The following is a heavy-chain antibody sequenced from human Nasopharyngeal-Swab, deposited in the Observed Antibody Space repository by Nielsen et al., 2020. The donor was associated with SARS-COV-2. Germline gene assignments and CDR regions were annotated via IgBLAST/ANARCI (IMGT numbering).Heavy chain of an antibody. D-gene: IGHD2-15*01. J-gene: IGHJ4*02. CDR1: GELVSSGSFY. V-gene: IGHV4-39*01. CDR2: IYYSGNT. CDR3: ARHGGWEVTYYFDH. Sequence: SETLSLTCSVSGELVSSGSFYWSWIRQSPGKGLEWIGSIYYSGNTYYNPSLEGRVTVSVETSKNQFSLNLRSVTAADTAVYYCARHGGWEVTYYFDHWGQGTLVTVSS.